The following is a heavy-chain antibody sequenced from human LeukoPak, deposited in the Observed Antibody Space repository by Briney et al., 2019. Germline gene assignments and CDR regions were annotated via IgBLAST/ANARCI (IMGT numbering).Heavy chain of an antibody. CDR1: GFSLNTSGVG. J-gene: IGHJ4*02. V-gene: IGHV2-5*02. CDR3: AHRPRPLAFDY. Sequence: SGPTLEKPTQTLTLTCTFSGFSLNTSGVGVGWIRQPPGKALEWLALIYWDDDKRYSPSLKSRLTIPKDTSKNQVVLTMTNMDPVDTATYYCAHRPRPLAFDYWGQGTLVTVSS. CDR2: IYWDDDK.